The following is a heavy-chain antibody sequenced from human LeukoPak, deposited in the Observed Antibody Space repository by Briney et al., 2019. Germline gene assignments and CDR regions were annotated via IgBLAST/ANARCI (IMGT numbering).Heavy chain of an antibody. J-gene: IGHJ4*02. D-gene: IGHD2-2*01. CDR3: ARHRGYCSSTSCYPYYFDH. CDR1: GFTVSNNY. V-gene: IGHV3-66*04. CDR2: LYRGGST. Sequence: TGGSLRLSCAASGFTVSNNYMSWVRQAPGKGLEWVSVLYRGGSTYYADSVTGRFTISRDTSKNTLYLQMNSLRAEDTAVYFCARHRGYCSSTSCYPYYFDHWGQGTLVTLSS.